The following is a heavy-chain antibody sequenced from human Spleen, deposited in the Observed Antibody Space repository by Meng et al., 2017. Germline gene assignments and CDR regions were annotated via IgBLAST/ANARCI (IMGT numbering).Heavy chain of an antibody. CDR2: IWYDGSNK. Sequence: GESLKISCAASGFTFSSYGMHWVRQAPGKGLEWVAVIWYDGSNKYYADSVKGRFTISRDNSKNTLYLQMNSLRAEDTAVYYCAKHYSDSSGSYPFDYWGQGTLVTVSS. J-gene: IGHJ4*02. V-gene: IGHV3-33*06. D-gene: IGHD3-22*01. CDR1: GFTFSSYG. CDR3: AKHYSDSSGSYPFDY.